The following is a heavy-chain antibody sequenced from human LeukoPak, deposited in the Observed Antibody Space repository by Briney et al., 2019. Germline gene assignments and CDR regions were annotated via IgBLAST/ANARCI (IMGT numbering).Heavy chain of an antibody. J-gene: IGHJ4*02. V-gene: IGHV3-30*04. CDR3: AKGAQRNDADFDY. CDR1: GFTFSSYV. Sequence: GGSLRLSCAASGFTFSSYVMHWVRQAPGKGLEWVAIISYDGSNEYYADSVKGRFTISRDNSKNTLYLQMNSLRAEDTAVYYCAKGAQRNDADFDYWGQGTLVTVSS. CDR2: ISYDGSNE. D-gene: IGHD1-1*01.